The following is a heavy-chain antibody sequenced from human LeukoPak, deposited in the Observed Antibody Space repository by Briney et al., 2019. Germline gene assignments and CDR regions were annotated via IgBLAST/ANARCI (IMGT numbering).Heavy chain of an antibody. CDR3: ARKINYRGYLY. V-gene: IGHV1-2*02. CDR1: GYTFIDYS. Sequence: ASVKVSCKHSGYTFIDYSLHWVRPAPGQGLQWMGWISPNGSGTNYAQEFQGRVTMTRDTSINTAYMELSGLRSDDTSVYYCARKINYRGYLYWRQGTLVIVSS. D-gene: IGHD2-2*03. J-gene: IGHJ4*02. CDR2: ISPNGSGT.